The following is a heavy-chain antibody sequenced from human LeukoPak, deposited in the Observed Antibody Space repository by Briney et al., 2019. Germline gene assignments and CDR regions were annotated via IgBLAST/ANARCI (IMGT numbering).Heavy chain of an antibody. CDR2: IHTSGST. CDR1: GDSISSSH. CDR3: ARVRLGRGLDY. V-gene: IGHV4-4*07. J-gene: IGHJ4*02. Sequence: SETLSLTCTVSGDSISSSHWGRIRQPAGKGLEWIGRIHTSGSTYYSPSLKSRVTMSVDTSTNQFSLKLSSVTAADTAMYYCARVRLGRGLDYWGQGTLVTVSS. D-gene: IGHD6-19*01.